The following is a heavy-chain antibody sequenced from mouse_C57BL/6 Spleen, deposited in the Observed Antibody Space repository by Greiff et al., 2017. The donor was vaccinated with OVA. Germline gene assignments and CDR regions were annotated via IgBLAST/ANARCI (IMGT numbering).Heavy chain of an antibody. J-gene: IGHJ4*01. CDR2: INPSSGYT. CDR1: GYTFTSYT. V-gene: IGHV1-4*01. CDR3: ARGGLYYEDAMDY. Sequence: QVQLKQSGAELARPGASVKMSCKASGYTFTSYTMHWVKQRPGQGLEWIGYINPSSGYTKYNQKFKDKATLTADKSSSTAYMQLSSLTSEDSAVYYCARGGLYYEDAMDYWGQGTSVTVSS. D-gene: IGHD1-1*02.